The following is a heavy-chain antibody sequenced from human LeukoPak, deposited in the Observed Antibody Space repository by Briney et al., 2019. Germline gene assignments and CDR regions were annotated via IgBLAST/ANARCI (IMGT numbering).Heavy chain of an antibody. D-gene: IGHD3-10*01. CDR2: MNPNSGNT. V-gene: IGHV1-8*03. CDR1: GYTFTSYD. J-gene: IGHJ3*02. Sequence: ASVKVSCKASGYTFTSYDINWVRQATGQGLEWMGWMNPNSGNTGYAQKFQGRVTITRNTSISTAYMELSSLRSEDTAVYYCAKGRITMVRGVPRPMSLGAFDIWGQGTMVTVSS. CDR3: AKGRITMVRGVPRPMSLGAFDI.